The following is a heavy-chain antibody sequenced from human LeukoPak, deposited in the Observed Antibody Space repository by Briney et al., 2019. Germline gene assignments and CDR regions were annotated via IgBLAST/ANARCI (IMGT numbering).Heavy chain of an antibody. Sequence: SETLSLTCAVSGDSISSSHWWSWVRQSPGKGLEWIGEIYHSGSTYYNPSLKRRLTISVDTSKTQFSLKLSSVTAADTAGYYCARDISALTYYYDSSGYHGGWFDPWGQGTLVTVSS. CDR2: IYHSGST. V-gene: IGHV4-4*02. CDR3: ARDISALTYYYDSSGYHGGWFDP. J-gene: IGHJ5*02. D-gene: IGHD3-22*01. CDR1: GDSISSSHW.